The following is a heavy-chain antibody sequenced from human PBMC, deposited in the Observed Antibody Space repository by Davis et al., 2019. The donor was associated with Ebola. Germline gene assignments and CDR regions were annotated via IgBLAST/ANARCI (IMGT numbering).Heavy chain of an antibody. CDR2: IYYSGST. CDR1: GGSISSYY. J-gene: IGHJ3*02. Sequence: SETLSPTCTVSGGSISSYYWSWIRQPPGKGLEWIGYIYYSGSTNYNPSLKSRVTISVDTSKNQFSLKLSSVTAADTAVYYCARLTWIQLWLGSFDIWGQGTMVTVSS. CDR3: ARLTWIQLWLGSFDI. D-gene: IGHD5-18*01. V-gene: IGHV4-59*01.